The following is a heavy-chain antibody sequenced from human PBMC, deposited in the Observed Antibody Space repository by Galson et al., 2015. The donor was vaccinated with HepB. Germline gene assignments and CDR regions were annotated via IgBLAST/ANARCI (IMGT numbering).Heavy chain of an antibody. D-gene: IGHD2-15*01. CDR2: IKQDGSEK. V-gene: IGHV3-7*01. CDR3: ASRRYCSGGSCYYFDY. J-gene: IGHJ4*02. Sequence: SLRLSCAASGFTFSSYRMSWVRQAPGKGLEWVANIKQDGSEKYYVDSVKGRFTISRDNAKNSLYLQMNSLRAEDSAVYYCASRRYCSGGSCYYFDYWGQGTLVTVSS. CDR1: GFTFSSYR.